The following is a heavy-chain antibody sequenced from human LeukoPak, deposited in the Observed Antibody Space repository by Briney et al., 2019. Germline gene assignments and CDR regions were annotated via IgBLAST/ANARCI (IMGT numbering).Heavy chain of an antibody. CDR1: GFTVSSNY. D-gene: IGHD3-3*01. J-gene: IGHJ4*02. V-gene: IGHV3-53*01. Sequence: GGSLRLSCAASGFTVSSNYMSWVRQAPGKGLEWVPVIYSGGSTYYADSVKGRFTISRDNSKNTLYLQMNSLRAEDTAVYYCARVGQYYFSWYYFDYWGQGTLVTVSS. CDR2: IYSGGST. CDR3: ARVGQYYFSWYYFDY.